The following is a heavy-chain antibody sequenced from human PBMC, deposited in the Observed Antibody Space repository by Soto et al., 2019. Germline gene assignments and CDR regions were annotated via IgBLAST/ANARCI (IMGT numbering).Heavy chain of an antibody. CDR2: IYHSGST. V-gene: IGHV4-4*02. Sequence: QVQLQESGPGLVKPSGTLSLTCAVSGGSISSTNWWTWVRQPPGKGLEGIGEIYHSGSTNYNPSLKSRVTVSVDKSRNLFALNLSSVTAADTAVDYCARTTALDNWFDPWGQGTLVTVSS. CDR1: GGSISSTNW. D-gene: IGHD2-21*02. J-gene: IGHJ5*02. CDR3: ARTTALDNWFDP.